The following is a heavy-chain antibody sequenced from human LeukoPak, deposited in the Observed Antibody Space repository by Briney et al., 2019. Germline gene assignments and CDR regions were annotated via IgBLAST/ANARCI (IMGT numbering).Heavy chain of an antibody. Sequence: GGSLRLSCAASGFTFNKYGMHWVRQAPGKGLEWVSVISKDGSDKSYPDSVKGRFTISRDNSKDTMFLQMNSLSTEDTAVYYCAKSRAHIMITLGDVWGQGTTVTVSS. CDR1: GFTFNKYG. CDR2: ISKDGSDK. D-gene: IGHD3-16*01. CDR3: AKSRAHIMITLGDV. J-gene: IGHJ6*02. V-gene: IGHV3-30*18.